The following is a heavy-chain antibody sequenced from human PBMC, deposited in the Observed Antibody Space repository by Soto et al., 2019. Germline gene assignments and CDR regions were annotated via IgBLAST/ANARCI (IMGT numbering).Heavy chain of an antibody. V-gene: IGHV5-51*01. D-gene: IGHD5-12*01. CDR2: IYPGDSDT. CDR3: ARPGYFQDGYNPSFDY. CDR1: GYSFTSYW. Sequence: EVQLVQSGAEVKKPGESLKISCKGSGYSFTSYWIGWVRQMPGKGLEWMGIIYPGDSDTRYSPSFQGQVTISADKSISSAYLQWSSLKASDTAMYYCARPGYFQDGYNPSFDYWGQGTLVTVSS. J-gene: IGHJ4*02.